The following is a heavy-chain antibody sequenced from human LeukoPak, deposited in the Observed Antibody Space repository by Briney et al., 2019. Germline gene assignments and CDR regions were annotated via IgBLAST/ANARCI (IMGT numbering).Heavy chain of an antibody. Sequence: GGSLRLSCAASGFTFSDYYMSWIRQAPGKGLEWVSYISSSGSTIYYADSVKGRFTISRDNAKNSLYLQMNSLRAEDTAVYYCARDRALQYFDWFPVVYGMDVWGQGTTVTVSS. CDR3: ARDRALQYFDWFPVVYGMDV. V-gene: IGHV3-11*04. CDR2: ISSSGSTI. CDR1: GFTFSDYY. D-gene: IGHD3-9*01. J-gene: IGHJ6*02.